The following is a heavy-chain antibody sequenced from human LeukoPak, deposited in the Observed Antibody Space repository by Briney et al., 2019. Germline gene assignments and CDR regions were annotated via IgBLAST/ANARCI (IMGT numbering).Heavy chain of an antibody. CDR3: ARLSRYYDSWSPLDY. D-gene: IGHD3-3*01. V-gene: IGHV4-59*02. CDR1: GASVSSHC. CDR2: VSYSGGT. Sequence: PSQSLSPTCTVSGASVSSHCWSWIRQPPGNGLEWIGYVSYSGGTNYNPSLKSRVTISLDTSKDQFSLRLNSVTPADTAVYYCARLSRYYDSWSPLDYWGQGTLVTVSS. J-gene: IGHJ4*02.